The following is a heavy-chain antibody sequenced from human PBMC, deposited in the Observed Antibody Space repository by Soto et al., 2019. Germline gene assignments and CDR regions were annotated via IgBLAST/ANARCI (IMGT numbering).Heavy chain of an antibody. CDR1: GFTFSSYA. CDR3: RSSSWPKDYYYGMDV. D-gene: IGHD6-13*01. V-gene: IGHV3-23*01. J-gene: IGHJ6*02. Sequence: GGSLRLSCAASGFTFSSYAMSWVRQAPGKGLEWVSAISGSGGSTYYAGSVKGRFTISRDNSKNTLYLQMNSLRAEDTAVYYCRSSSWPKDYYYGMDVWGQGTTVTVSS. CDR2: ISGSGGST.